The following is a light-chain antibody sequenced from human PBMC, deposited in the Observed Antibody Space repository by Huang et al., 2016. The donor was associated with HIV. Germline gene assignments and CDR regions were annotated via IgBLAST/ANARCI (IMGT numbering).Light chain of an antibody. V-gene: IGKV1-39*01. Sequence: DIHMTQSPSSLSASVGDRVIITCRASQIIGTYLNWYQQKPGKAPKLLVSGASSLQSGVPSRCSGSVSVTDFTLTISSLQPEEFSTYYCQQSYSLPRTFGQGTKVEIK. CDR2: GAS. CDR3: QQSYSLPRT. J-gene: IGKJ1*01. CDR1: QIIGTY.